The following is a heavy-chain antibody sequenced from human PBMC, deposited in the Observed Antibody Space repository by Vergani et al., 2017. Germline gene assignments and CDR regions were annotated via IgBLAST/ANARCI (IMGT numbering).Heavy chain of an antibody. J-gene: IGHJ3*01. CDR3: ARDNKQLRPRAFDL. V-gene: IGHV4-61*02. D-gene: IGHD4-23*01. CDR1: GASINNDFYY. CDR2: IYVSGIT. Sequence: QVQLQESGPGLVKPSQTLSLTCTVSGASINNDFYYWHWIRQPAGQGLEWIGRIYVSGITDYNSSLQSRVSMSVDTSKNQFSLTLSSVTAADTAVYYCARDNKQLRPRAFDLWCQGTMVTVSS.